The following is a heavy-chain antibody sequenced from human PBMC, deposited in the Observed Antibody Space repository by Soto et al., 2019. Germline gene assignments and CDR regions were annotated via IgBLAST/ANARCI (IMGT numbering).Heavy chain of an antibody. CDR1: GGSISSGGYY. CDR2: IYYSGST. V-gene: IGHV4-31*03. D-gene: IGHD7-27*01. J-gene: IGHJ6*02. CDR3: ASDNVGTRSGGGMDV. Sequence: KSSESLSLTCTVSGGSISSGGYYWNWIRQHPGKGLEWIGYIYYSGSTYYNPPLKSRLTISVDTSKNQFSLKLTSVTAAHTALYYCASDNVGTRSGGGMDVWGQGTTVTVSS.